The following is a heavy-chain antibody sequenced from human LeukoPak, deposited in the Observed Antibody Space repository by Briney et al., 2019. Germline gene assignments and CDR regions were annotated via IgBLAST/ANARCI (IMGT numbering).Heavy chain of an antibody. Sequence: PGGSLRLSCAASGFTFSSYWMHWVRQAPGKGLVWVSRINTDGSETSSADSVKGRFTISRDNAKNTLYLQMNNLRGDDTAVYYCARDFSPGAFDIWGQGTMVTVSS. CDR3: ARDFSPGAFDI. CDR2: INTDGSET. V-gene: IGHV3-74*01. J-gene: IGHJ3*02. CDR1: GFTFSSYW. D-gene: IGHD1-14*01.